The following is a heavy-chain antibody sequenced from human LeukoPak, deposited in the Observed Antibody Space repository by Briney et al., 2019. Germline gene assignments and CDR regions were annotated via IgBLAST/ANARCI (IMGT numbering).Heavy chain of an antibody. J-gene: IGHJ4*02. D-gene: IGHD3-22*01. CDR3: AKDRRDSSGYYGPFDY. V-gene: IGHV3-23*01. CDR2: ISGSGGST. Sequence: GGSLRLSCAASGFTFSSYAMSWVRQAPGKGLEWVSAISGSGGSTYYADSVKGRFTISRDNSKNTLYLQMNSLRAEDTAVYYCAKDRRDSSGYYGPFDYWGQGTLVTVSS. CDR1: GFTFSSYA.